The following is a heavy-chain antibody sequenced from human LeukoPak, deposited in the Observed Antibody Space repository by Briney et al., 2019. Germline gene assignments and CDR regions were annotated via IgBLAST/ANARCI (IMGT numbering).Heavy chain of an antibody. D-gene: IGHD3-10*01. CDR1: GGSFSGYY. CDR3: ARGNYYGSGSYYHHYYYYYMDV. V-gene: IGHV4-34*01. Sequence: SETLSLTCAVYGGSFSGYYWSWIRQPPGKGLEWIGEINHSGSTNYNPSLKSRVTISVDTSKNQFSLKLSSVTAADTAVYYCARGNYYGSGSYYHHYYYYYMDVWGKGTTVTVSS. CDR2: INHSGST. J-gene: IGHJ6*03.